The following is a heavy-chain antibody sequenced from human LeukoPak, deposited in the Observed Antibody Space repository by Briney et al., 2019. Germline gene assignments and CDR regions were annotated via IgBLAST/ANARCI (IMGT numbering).Heavy chain of an antibody. D-gene: IGHD6-19*01. CDR2: IEQDGSEK. CDR1: GFTFSSYW. Sequence: PGGSLRLSCAASGFTFSSYWMSWVRQAPGKGLEWVANIEQDGSEKYYLDSVKGRFTISRDNAENSLYLQMNSLRAEDTAVYYCATEASSGLEDWGQGILVTVSS. J-gene: IGHJ4*02. V-gene: IGHV3-7*01. CDR3: ATEASSGLED.